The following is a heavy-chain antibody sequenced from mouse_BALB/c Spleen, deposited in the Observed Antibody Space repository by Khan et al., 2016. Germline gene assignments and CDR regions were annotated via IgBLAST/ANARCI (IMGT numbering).Heavy chain of an antibody. CDR2: IDPANGNT. V-gene: IGHV14-3*02. CDR3: ARSRYDYDVGFAY. Sequence: VQLKQSGAELVKPGASVKLSCTATGFNIKDTYMHWVKQRPEQGLEWIGRIDPANGNTKYDPKFQGQATITADTSSNPAYLQLSSLTPEDTAVYYSARSRYDYDVGFAYWGQGTLVTVSA. CDR1: GFNIKDTY. D-gene: IGHD2-4*01. J-gene: IGHJ3*01.